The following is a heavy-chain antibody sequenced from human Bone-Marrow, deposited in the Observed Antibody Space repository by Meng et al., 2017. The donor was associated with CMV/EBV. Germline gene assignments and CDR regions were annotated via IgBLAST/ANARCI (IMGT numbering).Heavy chain of an antibody. Sequence: GESLKISCAASGFTFSSYWMHWVRQAPGKGLVWVSRINSDGSSTSYADSVKGRFTISRDNAKNTLYLQMNSLRAEDTAVYYCARVKPTAIIHDAFEIWGPGTMVNVSS. D-gene: IGHD2-21*02. CDR2: INSDGSST. CDR1: GFTFSSYW. V-gene: IGHV3-74*01. J-gene: IGHJ3*02. CDR3: ARVKPTAIIHDAFEI.